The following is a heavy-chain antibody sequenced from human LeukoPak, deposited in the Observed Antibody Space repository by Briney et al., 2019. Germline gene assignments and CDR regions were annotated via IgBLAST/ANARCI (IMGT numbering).Heavy chain of an antibody. Sequence: GGSLRLSCSASGFTFTSYNINWVRQAPGKGLEWVSCIGLSSTTTYYADSVTGRFTISRDNAKNSVYLQMNSLRDEDTAVYYCARTYYYGSGSNDYWGQGTLVTVSS. CDR2: IGLSSTTT. CDR1: GFTFTSYN. D-gene: IGHD3-10*01. V-gene: IGHV3-48*02. J-gene: IGHJ4*02. CDR3: ARTYYYGSGSNDY.